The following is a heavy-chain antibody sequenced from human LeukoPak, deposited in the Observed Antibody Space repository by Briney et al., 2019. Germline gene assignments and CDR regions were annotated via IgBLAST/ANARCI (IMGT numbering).Heavy chain of an antibody. J-gene: IGHJ5*02. CDR1: GFTFSNYW. D-gene: IGHD3-9*01. CDR2: IKNDGGT. CDR3: HRDLNS. V-gene: IGHV3-74*01. Sequence: QPGGSLRLSCAASGFTFSNYWMNWVRQAPGKGLVWVSRIKNDGGTSYADSVKGRFTISRDNDKNTLYLQMNSLRAEDTAVYYCHRDLNSWGQGVLVTVSS.